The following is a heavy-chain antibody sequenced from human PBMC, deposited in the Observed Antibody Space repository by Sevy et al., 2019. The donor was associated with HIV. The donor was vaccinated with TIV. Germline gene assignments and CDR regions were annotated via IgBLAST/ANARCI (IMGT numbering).Heavy chain of an antibody. J-gene: IGHJ5*02. CDR1: GYSINSGYY. CDR3: TKEAAAGTRNWFDP. D-gene: IGHD6-13*01. V-gene: IGHV4-38-2*02. Sequence: SGTLSLTCAVSGYSINSGYYWGWIRQPPGKGLEWIGSIPHSGSTYYNPSLKSRLTISIDRSRNQFSLKLTSVTAADTAVYYCTKEAAAGTRNWFDPWGQGTLVTVSS. CDR2: IPHSGST.